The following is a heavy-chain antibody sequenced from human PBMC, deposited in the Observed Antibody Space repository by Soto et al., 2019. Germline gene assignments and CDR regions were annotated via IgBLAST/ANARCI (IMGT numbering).Heavy chain of an antibody. CDR3: ARRLSGPKEEYNAYYFYGLDV. J-gene: IGHJ6*02. Sequence: PGASLKISCKGSGYSFTSYWISWVRQMPGKGLEWMGRIDPSDSYTNYSPSFQGHVTISADKSISTAYLQWSSLKASDNAIYYCARRLSGPKEEYNAYYFYGLDVWGQGTKVTVSS. CDR1: GYSFTSYW. D-gene: IGHD1-1*01. CDR2: IDPSDSYT. V-gene: IGHV5-10-1*01.